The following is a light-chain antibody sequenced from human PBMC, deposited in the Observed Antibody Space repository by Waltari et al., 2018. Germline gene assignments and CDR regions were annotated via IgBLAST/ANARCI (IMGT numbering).Light chain of an antibody. Sequence: DIVLTQSPGTLSLSPGERATLSCRSSQSVSSSYLAWYQQKPGQAPRVLSHGASNRATGIPDMFSGSGSGTDFTLTISRLEPEDFAVYYCQQYGSSPWTFGQGTKVEIK. J-gene: IGKJ1*01. CDR1: QSVSSSY. CDR2: GAS. V-gene: IGKV3-20*01. CDR3: QQYGSSPWT.